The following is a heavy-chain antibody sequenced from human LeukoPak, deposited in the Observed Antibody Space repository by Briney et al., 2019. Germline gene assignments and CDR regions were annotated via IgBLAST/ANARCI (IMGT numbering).Heavy chain of an antibody. CDR1: GGTFSSYA. CDR2: IIPIFGTA. CDR3: ATAPWVTTNYYYGMDV. J-gene: IGHJ6*04. D-gene: IGHD4-17*01. V-gene: IGHV1-69*06. Sequence: SVKVSCKASGGTFSSYAISWVRQAPGQGLEWMGGIIPIFGTANYAQKFQGRVTITADKSTSTAYMELSSLRSEDTAVYYCATAPWVTTNYYYGMDVWGKGTTVTVSS.